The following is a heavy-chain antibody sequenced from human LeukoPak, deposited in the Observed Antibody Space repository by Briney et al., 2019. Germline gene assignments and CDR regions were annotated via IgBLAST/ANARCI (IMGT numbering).Heavy chain of an antibody. V-gene: IGHV3-7*01. CDR2: IEQDGSQK. CDR3: ARNSGSNPFDY. Sequence: GGSLRLSCAASGFTFSSYWLSWVRQAPGKGLEWVASIEQDGSQKYYVDSVRGRFTISRDNAKNSVYLQTNSLRVEDTAVYYCARNSGSNPFDYWGQGTLVTVTS. D-gene: IGHD1-26*01. J-gene: IGHJ4*02. CDR1: GFTFSSYW.